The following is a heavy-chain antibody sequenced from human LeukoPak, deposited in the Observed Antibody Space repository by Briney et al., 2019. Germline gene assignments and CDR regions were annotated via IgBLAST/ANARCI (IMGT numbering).Heavy chain of an antibody. Sequence: PGGSLRLSCAASGFTFSSYAMSWVRQAPGKGLEWVSAISGSGGSTYYADSVKGRFTISRDNSKNTLYLQMNSLRAEDTAVYYCAKDHYYDSSGYFTYYYGMDVWGQGTTVTVSS. CDR2: ISGSGGST. CDR3: AKDHYYDSSGYFTYYYGMDV. V-gene: IGHV3-23*01. J-gene: IGHJ6*02. D-gene: IGHD3-22*01. CDR1: GFTFSSYA.